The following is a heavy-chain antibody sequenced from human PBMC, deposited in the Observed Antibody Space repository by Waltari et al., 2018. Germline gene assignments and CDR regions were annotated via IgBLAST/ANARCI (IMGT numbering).Heavy chain of an antibody. J-gene: IGHJ4*02. CDR2: ISSSSSTI. D-gene: IGHD6-19*01. CDR1: GFTFSSYS. CDR3: ARERAVAGYKHRPDY. V-gene: IGHV3-48*02. Sequence: EVQLVESGGGLVHPGGSLRLSCAASGFTFSSYSMNWVRQAPGKGLEWVSYISSSSSTIYYADSVKGRFTISRDNAKNSLYLQMNSLRDEDTAVYYCARERAVAGYKHRPDYWGQGTLVTVSS.